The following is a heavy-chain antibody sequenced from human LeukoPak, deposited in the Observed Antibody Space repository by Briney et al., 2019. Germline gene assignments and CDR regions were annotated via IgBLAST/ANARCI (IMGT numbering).Heavy chain of an antibody. CDR3: ARDHRAVTTKGGLNWFDP. V-gene: IGHV3-48*01. CDR1: GFTFSSYS. Sequence: PGGSLRLSCAASGFTFSSYSMNWVRQAPGKGLEWVSYISSSSSTIYYADSVKGRFTISRDNAKNSLYLQMNSLRAEDTAVYYCARDHRAVTTKGGLNWFDPWGQGTLVTVSS. J-gene: IGHJ5*02. D-gene: IGHD4-17*01. CDR2: ISSSSSTI.